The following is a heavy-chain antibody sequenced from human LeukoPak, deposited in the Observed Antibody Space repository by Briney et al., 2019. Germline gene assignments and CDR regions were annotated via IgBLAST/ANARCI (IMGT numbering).Heavy chain of an antibody. D-gene: IGHD1-26*01. CDR2: ISGSGGNT. CDR3: AKDTKWELSRSDAFDI. Sequence: GGSLRLSCAASGFTFSSYAMSWVRQAPGKGLEWVSTISGSGGNTYYADSVKGRFTISRDNSKNTLYLQMNSLRAEDTAVYYCAKDTKWELSRSDAFDIWGQGTMVTVSS. V-gene: IGHV3-23*01. CDR1: GFTFSSYA. J-gene: IGHJ3*02.